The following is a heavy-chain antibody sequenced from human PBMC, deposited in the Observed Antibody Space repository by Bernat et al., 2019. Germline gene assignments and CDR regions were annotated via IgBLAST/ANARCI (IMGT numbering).Heavy chain of an antibody. Sequence: EVQLVESGGGLVQPGGSLRLSCAASGFTFSSYDMHWVRQATGNGLEWVSAIGTAGYTYYPGSVKGRFTISRENAKNYLYLQMNSLRAGDTAVYYCARGSGIYYDSGAFDIWGQGTMVTVSS. CDR3: ARGSGIYYDSGAFDI. CDR1: GFTFSSYD. J-gene: IGHJ3*02. V-gene: IGHV3-13*04. CDR2: IGTAGYT. D-gene: IGHD3-22*01.